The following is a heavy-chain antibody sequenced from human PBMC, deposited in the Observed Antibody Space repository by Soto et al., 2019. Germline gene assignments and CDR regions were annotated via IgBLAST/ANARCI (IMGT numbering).Heavy chain of an antibody. CDR1: GGSISSYY. D-gene: IGHD1-26*01. CDR3: ARAGRTPSWFDP. J-gene: IGHJ5*02. Sequence: KTSETLSLTCTVSGGSISSYYWSWIRQPPGKGLEWIGYIYYSGSTNYNPSLKSRVTISVDTSKNQFSLKLSSVTAADTAVYYCARAGRTPSWFDPWGQGTLVTVSS. V-gene: IGHV4-59*01. CDR2: IYYSGST.